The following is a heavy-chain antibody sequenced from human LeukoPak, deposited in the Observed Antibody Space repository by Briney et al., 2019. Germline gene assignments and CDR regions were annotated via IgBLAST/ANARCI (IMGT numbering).Heavy chain of an antibody. D-gene: IGHD4-23*01. CDR1: GFTFSSYS. J-gene: IGHJ6*03. CDR2: INSSSSYI. CDR3: ARDPLLYGGYDAPYYMDV. V-gene: IGHV3-21*01. Sequence: GGSLRLSCAASGFTFSSYSMNWVRQAPGKGLEWVSSINSSSSYIYYADSVKGRFTISRDNAKNSLYLQMNSLRAEDTAVYYRARDPLLYGGYDAPYYMDVWGKGTTVTVSS.